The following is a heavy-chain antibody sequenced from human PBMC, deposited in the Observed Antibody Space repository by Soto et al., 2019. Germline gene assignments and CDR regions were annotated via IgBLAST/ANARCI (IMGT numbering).Heavy chain of an antibody. CDR3: ASGRDGYNCGSDH. D-gene: IGHD5-12*01. V-gene: IGHV3-7*02. J-gene: IGHJ4*02. CDR2: IKHNGSDK. Sequence: GGSLRLSCAASGFTFSSYGMHWVRQAPGKGLEWVAIIKHNGSDKYYLDSVKGRFTISRDNAKNSLFLQMNSLRAEDTAVYYCASGRDGYNCGSDHWGQGAQVTVSS. CDR1: GFTFSSYG.